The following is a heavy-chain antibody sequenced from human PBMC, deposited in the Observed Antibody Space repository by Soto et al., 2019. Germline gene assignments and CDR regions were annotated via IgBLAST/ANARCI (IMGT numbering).Heavy chain of an antibody. D-gene: IGHD3-10*01. CDR1: GGTFYRHT. J-gene: IGHJ6*02. Sequence: QVQMVQSGAEVKKPGSSVNISCKASGGTFYRHTITWVRQAPGQGHEWMGRVVPFLRVTTYAQKFRDRLTIVADKATDTAYMELGSLTSEDSAIYYCTRESPPNYYYGMDVWGQGTTVTVS. CDR3: TRESPPNYYYGMDV. CDR2: VVPFLRVT. V-gene: IGHV1-69*02.